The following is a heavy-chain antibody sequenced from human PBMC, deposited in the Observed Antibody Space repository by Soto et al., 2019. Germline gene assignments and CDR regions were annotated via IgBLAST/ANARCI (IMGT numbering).Heavy chain of an antibody. Sequence: SGPTLVNPTETLTLTCTVSGFSLSNARMGVSWIRQPPGKALEWLAHIFSNDEKSYSTSLKSRLTISKDTSKSQVVLTMTNMDPVDTATYYCARLPMVREPFYDYWGQGTLVTVSS. J-gene: IGHJ4*02. CDR3: ARLPMVREPFYDY. V-gene: IGHV2-26*01. CDR2: IFSNDEK. D-gene: IGHD3-10*01. CDR1: GFSLSNARMG.